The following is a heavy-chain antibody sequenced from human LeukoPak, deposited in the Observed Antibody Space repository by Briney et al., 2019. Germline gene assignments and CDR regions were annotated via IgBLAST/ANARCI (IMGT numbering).Heavy chain of an antibody. CDR2: IFSGGNA. Sequence: GGSLRLSCAASGFTVSSNYMNWVRQAPGKGLEWVSVIFSGGNAYYADSVKGRFTISRDNSKNTVYLQMNSLRAEDTAVYYCARGDWGYTYGYTIWGQGTLVTVSS. CDR3: ARGDWGYTYGYTI. CDR1: GFTVSSNY. V-gene: IGHV3-53*01. D-gene: IGHD5-18*01. J-gene: IGHJ4*02.